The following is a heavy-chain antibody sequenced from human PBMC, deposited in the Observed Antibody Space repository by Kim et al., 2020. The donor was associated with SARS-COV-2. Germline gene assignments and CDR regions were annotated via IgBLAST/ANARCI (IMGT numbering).Heavy chain of an antibody. D-gene: IGHD5-18*01. Sequence: SETLSLTCAIYGGSFSGYYWSWIRQPPGKGLEWIGEINHSGSTNYNPSLKSRVTISVDTSKNQFSLKLSSVTAADTAVYYCARAPGGEELWWTYWGQGTLVTVSS. CDR1: GGSFSGYY. V-gene: IGHV4-34*01. CDR3: ARAPGGEELWWTY. J-gene: IGHJ4*02. CDR2: INHSGST.